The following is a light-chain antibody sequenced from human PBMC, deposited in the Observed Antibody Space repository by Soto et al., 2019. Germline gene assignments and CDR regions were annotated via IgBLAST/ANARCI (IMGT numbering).Light chain of an antibody. CDR1: QSVSSSD. CDR3: QQYGSSRT. J-gene: IGKJ1*01. Sequence: ELALTQSPGTLSLSPGERATLSCRASQSVSSSDLAWYQQKPGQAPRLLIYDASTRATGIPDRFSGSGSGTDVSLTISRLESEEFAVYFCQQYGSSRTFGLGTKVEIK. CDR2: DAS. V-gene: IGKV3-20*01.